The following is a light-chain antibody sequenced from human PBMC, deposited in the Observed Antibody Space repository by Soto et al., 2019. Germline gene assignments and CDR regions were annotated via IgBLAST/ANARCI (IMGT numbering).Light chain of an antibody. J-gene: IGKJ5*01. Sequence: DIHMTQTPSTLSASVGDRVTMTCRASQSISVWLAWYQQKAGKAPNLLIYKASRLESGVPSRFSGSGSETEFTLTISGLQPGESETYYCQQYNSYSQTFGQGTRLDIK. CDR3: QQYNSYSQT. CDR2: KAS. CDR1: QSISVW. V-gene: IGKV1-5*03.